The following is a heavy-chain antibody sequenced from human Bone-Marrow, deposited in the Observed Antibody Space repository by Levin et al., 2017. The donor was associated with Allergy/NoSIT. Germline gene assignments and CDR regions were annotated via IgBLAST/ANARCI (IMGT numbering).Heavy chain of an antibody. CDR1: GFNFGAYA. V-gene: IGHV3-23*01. Sequence: PGGSLRLSCEVSGFNFGAYAMNWVRQTPGKGLEWVSGVSIGHASYYSDSVKGRFITSRNNAKNTVALQMNNLRVEDTAVYYCAKVADDYRPGGLYYMDVWGKGTSVTVAS. D-gene: IGHD4/OR15-4a*01. CDR2: VSIGHAS. J-gene: IGHJ6*03. CDR3: AKVADDYRPGGLYYMDV.